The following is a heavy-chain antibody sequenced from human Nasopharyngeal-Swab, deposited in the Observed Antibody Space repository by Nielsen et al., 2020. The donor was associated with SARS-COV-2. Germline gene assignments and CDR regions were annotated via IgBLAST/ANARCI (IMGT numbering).Heavy chain of an antibody. CDR1: GFTFSSYA. J-gene: IGHJ4*02. D-gene: IGHD6-19*01. CDR3: ARDSIAIAVAGTPDY. Sequence: GESLKISCAASGFTFSSYAMHWVRQAPGKGLEYVSAISSNGGSTYYANPVKGRFTISRDNSKNTLYLQMGSLRAEDMAVYYCARDSIAIAVAGTPDYWGQGTLVTVSS. V-gene: IGHV3-64*01. CDR2: ISSNGGST.